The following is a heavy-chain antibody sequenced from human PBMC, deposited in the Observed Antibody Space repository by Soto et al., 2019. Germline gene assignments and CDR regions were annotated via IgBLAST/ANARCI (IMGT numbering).Heavy chain of an antibody. CDR3: ARGGGIAAAGRADYGMDV. CDR2: IIPILGIA. V-gene: IGHV1-69*02. Sequence: QVQLVQSGAEVKKPGSSVKVSCKASGGTFSSYTISWVRQAPGQGLEWMGRIIPILGIANYAQKFQGRVTITADKSTSTAYMELSSLRSEDTAVYYCARGGGIAAAGRADYGMDVWGQGTMVTVSS. CDR1: GGTFSSYT. J-gene: IGHJ6*02. D-gene: IGHD6-13*01.